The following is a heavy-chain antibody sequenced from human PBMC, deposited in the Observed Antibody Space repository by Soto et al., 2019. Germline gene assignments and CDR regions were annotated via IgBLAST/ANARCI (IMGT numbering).Heavy chain of an antibody. J-gene: IGHJ4*02. Sequence: GGSLRLSCAASGFTFSSYAMSWVRQAPGKGLEWVSAISGSGGSTYYADSVKGRFTISRDNSKNTLYLQMNSLRAEDTAVYYCAKHINQGSSSSYFDYWGQGTLVTVSS. V-gene: IGHV3-23*01. D-gene: IGHD6-6*01. CDR3: AKHINQGSSSSYFDY. CDR2: ISGSGGST. CDR1: GFTFSSYA.